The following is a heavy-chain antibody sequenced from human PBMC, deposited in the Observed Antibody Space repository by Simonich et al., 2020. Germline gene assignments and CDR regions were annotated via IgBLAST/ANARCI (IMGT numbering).Heavy chain of an antibody. D-gene: IGHD2-2*01. Sequence: QVQLVQSGAEVKKPGASVKVSCKASGYTFTGYYMHWVRQATGQGLGWMGRNNPDRGGTNNAQKFQGRDTMTRDTSISTAYMGLSRLRSDDTAVYYCARDTFLGYCSSTSCYDAFDIWGQGTMVTVSS. CDR2: NNPDRGGT. J-gene: IGHJ3*02. CDR1: GYTFTGYY. V-gene: IGHV1-2*06. CDR3: ARDTFLGYCSSTSCYDAFDI.